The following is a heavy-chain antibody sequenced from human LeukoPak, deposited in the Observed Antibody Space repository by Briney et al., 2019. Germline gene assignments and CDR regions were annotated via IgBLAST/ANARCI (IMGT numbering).Heavy chain of an antibody. CDR1: GFTFSSYS. V-gene: IGHV3-21*01. CDR2: ISSSSSYI. Sequence: PGGSLRLSCAASGFTFSSYSMNWVRQAPGKGLEWVSSISSSSSYIYYADSMKGRFTISRDNAKNSLYLQMNSLRAEDTAVYYCARVSGWYDAFDIWGQGTMVTVSS. J-gene: IGHJ3*02. CDR3: ARVSGWYDAFDI. D-gene: IGHD6-19*01.